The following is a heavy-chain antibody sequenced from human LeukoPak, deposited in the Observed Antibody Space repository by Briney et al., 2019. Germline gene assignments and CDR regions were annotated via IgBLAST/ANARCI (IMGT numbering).Heavy chain of an antibody. J-gene: IGHJ4*02. CDR1: GYTFTGYY. Sequence: EASVKVFCKASGYTFTGYYMHCVREAPGQGLEWVGWMNPHSGGTNYAEKFEARVTMNSDTSISTAYMELSRLRFDDTAVYYCARAPDILTGEKFDYWGQGTLVTVSS. CDR2: MNPHSGGT. CDR3: ARAPDILTGEKFDY. D-gene: IGHD3-9*01. V-gene: IGHV1-2*02.